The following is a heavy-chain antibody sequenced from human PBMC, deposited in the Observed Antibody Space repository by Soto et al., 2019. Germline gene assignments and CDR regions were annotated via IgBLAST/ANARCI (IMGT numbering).Heavy chain of an antibody. CDR1: GCSFSASGVG. Sequence: QMTLKESGPTLVKPTQTLTLTCCFSGCSFSASGVGVGWVRQPPGKALERLALIYWSGDEHYRPGLKSKLTITRDTSKVQVVLITASIGPGDTSTYYGARGLATLPGFAFDVWGQGTTVTVSP. D-gene: IGHD6-6*01. J-gene: IGHJ3*01. CDR3: ARGLATLPGFAFDV. CDR2: IYWSGDE. V-gene: IGHV2-5*01.